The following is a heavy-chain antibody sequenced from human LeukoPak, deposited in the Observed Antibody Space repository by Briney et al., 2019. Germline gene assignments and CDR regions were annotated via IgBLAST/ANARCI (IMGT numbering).Heavy chain of an antibody. CDR3: ARSMESRIDAFDI. J-gene: IGHJ3*02. D-gene: IGHD3-3*01. CDR2: ISSSSSTI. Sequence: GGSLRLSCAASGFTFSSYSMNWVRQAPGKGLEWVSYISSSSSTIYYADSVKGRFTISRDNAKNSLYLQMNSLRAEDTAVYYCARSMESRIDAFDIWGQGTMVTVSS. CDR1: GFTFSSYS. V-gene: IGHV3-48*01.